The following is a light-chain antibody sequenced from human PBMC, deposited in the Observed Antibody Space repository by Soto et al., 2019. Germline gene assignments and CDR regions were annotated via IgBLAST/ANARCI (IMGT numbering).Light chain of an antibody. CDR2: EAS. J-gene: IGKJ3*01. Sequence: DIPLTQSPSFLSASVGDRVTITCRASQAITTFLAWYQKTPGQAPKLLIYEASTLQRGVPSRFSGSGSGTEFTLTITSLQPEDFATYYCQQLNSYPVTFGPGTKVDIK. V-gene: IGKV1-9*01. CDR3: QQLNSYPVT. CDR1: QAITTF.